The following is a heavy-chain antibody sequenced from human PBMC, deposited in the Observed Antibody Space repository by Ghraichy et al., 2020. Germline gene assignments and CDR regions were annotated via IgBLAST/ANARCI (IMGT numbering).Heavy chain of an antibody. Sequence: ASVKVSCKASGYTFTGYYMHWVRQAPGQGLEWMGWINPNSGGTNYAQKFQGWVTMTRDTSISTAYMELSRLRSDDTAVYYCARGPVWSSGWYTIPHYYYYGMDVWGQGTTVTVSS. CDR1: GYTFTGYY. CDR3: ARGPVWSSGWYTIPHYYYYGMDV. V-gene: IGHV1-2*04. D-gene: IGHD6-19*01. J-gene: IGHJ6*02. CDR2: INPNSGGT.